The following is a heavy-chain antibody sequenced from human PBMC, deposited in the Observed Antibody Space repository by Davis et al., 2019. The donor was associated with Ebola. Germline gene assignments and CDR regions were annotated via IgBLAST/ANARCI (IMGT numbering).Heavy chain of an antibody. D-gene: IGHD1-26*01. V-gene: IGHV3-23*01. Sequence: GGSLRLSCAASGFTFSSNSMNWVRQAPGQGLEWVSGISGSGGRTTGIYYADSVKGRFTISRDNSKHTVYLQMNNLRAEDTAVYYCAKMNAWEPLGFDNWGQGTLVTVSS. CDR3: AKMNAWEPLGFDN. CDR2: ISGSGGRT. J-gene: IGHJ4*02. CDR1: GFTFSSNS.